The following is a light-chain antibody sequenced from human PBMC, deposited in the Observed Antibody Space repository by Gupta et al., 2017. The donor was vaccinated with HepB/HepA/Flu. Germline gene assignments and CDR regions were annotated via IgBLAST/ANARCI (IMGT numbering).Light chain of an antibody. J-gene: IGLJ2*01. V-gene: IGLV2-8*01. CDR2: EVS. CDR3: SSYAASNKMGV. Sequence: QSALTQPPSASGSPGQSVTISCTGSSSDIGDYNFVSWYQQHPGKAPKLIIYEVSKRPSGFPDRFSGSKSGNTASLTVSGLQAEDEADYHCSSYAASNKMGVFGGGTKLTVL. CDR1: SSDIGDYNF.